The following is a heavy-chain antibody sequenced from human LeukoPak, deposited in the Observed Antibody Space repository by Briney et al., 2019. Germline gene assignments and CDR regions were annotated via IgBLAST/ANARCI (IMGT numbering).Heavy chain of an antibody. CDR2: ISAYNGNT. J-gene: IGHJ4*02. CDR1: GYTFTSYG. V-gene: IGHV1-18*01. D-gene: IGHD3-3*01. Sequence: ASVKVSCKASGYTFTSYGISWVRQAPGQGLEWMGWISAYNGNTNYAQKLQGRVTMTTDTSTSTAHMELRSLRSDDTAVYYCARVGYDFWSGYYLPTWALIDYWGQGTLVTVSS. CDR3: ARVGYDFWSGYYLPTWALIDY.